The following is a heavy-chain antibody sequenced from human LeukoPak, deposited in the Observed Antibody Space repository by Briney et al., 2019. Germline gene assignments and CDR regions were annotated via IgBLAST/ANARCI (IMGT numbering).Heavy chain of an antibody. V-gene: IGHV3-30-3*01. CDR2: ISYDGSNK. D-gene: IGHD3-9*01. J-gene: IGHJ4*02. Sequence: GGSLRLSCAASGFTFSSYAMHWVRQAPGKGLEWVAVISYDGSNKYYADSVKGRFTISRDNSKNTLYLQMNSLRAEDTAVYYCARVTRYFDWPYDYWGQGTLVTVSS. CDR3: ARVTRYFDWPYDY. CDR1: GFTFSSYA.